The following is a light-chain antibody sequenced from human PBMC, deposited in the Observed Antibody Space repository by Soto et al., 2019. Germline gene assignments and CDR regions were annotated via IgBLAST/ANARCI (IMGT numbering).Light chain of an antibody. CDR3: LQHNSYPRT. CDR1: RSISRF. V-gene: IGKV1-17*01. CDR2: SAS. J-gene: IGKJ1*01. Sequence: DIQMTQSPSSLSASVGDRVTITCRASRSISRFLNWYQQKPAKAPKLLISSASSLQGGVPSRFSGSGSGTDFTLTIRSMQTQHFANYYCLQHNSYPRTFGQGTKVDIK.